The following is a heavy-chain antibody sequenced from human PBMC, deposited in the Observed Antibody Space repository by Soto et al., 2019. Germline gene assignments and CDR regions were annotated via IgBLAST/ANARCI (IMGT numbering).Heavy chain of an antibody. D-gene: IGHD4-17*01. CDR2: ISTYNGNT. J-gene: IGHJ6*03. V-gene: IGHV1-18*01. CDR3: ARTTVTASYYYMDV. Sequence: SVKVSCKASGYTLTNYGFTCGLLAPGQGLEWLGWISTYNGNTKYAQKVQGRLTMTTGTSTSTANMELTSLRSDDTALYYCARTTVTASYYYMDVWGKGSTVTVSS. CDR1: GYTLTNYG.